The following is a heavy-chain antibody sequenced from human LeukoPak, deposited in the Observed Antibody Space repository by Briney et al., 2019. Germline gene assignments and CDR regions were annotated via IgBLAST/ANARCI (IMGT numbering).Heavy chain of an antibody. J-gene: IGHJ3*02. Sequence: GGSLRLSCAASGFTFSSYAMSWVRQAPGKGLEWVSAISGSGGSTYYADSVKGRFTISRDNSKNTLYLQMNSLRAEDTAVCYCAKDGSYHDKSGAFDIWGQGTMVTVSS. CDR3: AKDGSYHDKSGAFDI. V-gene: IGHV3-23*01. CDR1: GFTFSSYA. CDR2: ISGSGGST. D-gene: IGHD1-26*01.